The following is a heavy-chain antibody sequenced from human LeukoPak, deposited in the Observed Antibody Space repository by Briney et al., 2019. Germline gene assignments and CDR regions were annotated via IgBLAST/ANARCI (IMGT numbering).Heavy chain of an antibody. CDR3: TTDVWGSHRRDY. D-gene: IGHD3-16*02. CDR2: IKRKTDGGTT. J-gene: IGHJ4*02. CDR1: GFTLRNAW. Sequence: GGSLRLSCAASGFTLRNAWMSWVRQPPGKGLEWVGRIKRKTDGGTTDYAAPVKGRFTISRDDSKNTLYLQMNSLKTEDTAVYYCTTDVWGSHRRDYWGRGTLVTVSS. V-gene: IGHV3-15*01.